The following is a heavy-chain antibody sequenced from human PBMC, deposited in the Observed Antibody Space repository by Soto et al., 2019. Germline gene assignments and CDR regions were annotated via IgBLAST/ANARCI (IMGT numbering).Heavy chain of an antibody. CDR3: ARGCGYSYGVLYYYGMDV. CDR2: IYTSGST. Sequence: QVQLQESGRGLVKPSETLYLTCTVSGGSISSYYWSWMRQPAGKGLEWIGRIYTSGSTNYNPSLKSRVTMSVDTSQNQFSLKLSSVTAADTAVYYCARGCGYSYGVLYYYGMDVWGQGTTVTVSS. J-gene: IGHJ6*02. D-gene: IGHD5-18*01. V-gene: IGHV4-4*07. CDR1: GGSISSYY.